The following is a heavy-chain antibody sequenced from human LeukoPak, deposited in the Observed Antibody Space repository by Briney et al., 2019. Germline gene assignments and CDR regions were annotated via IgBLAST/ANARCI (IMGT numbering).Heavy chain of an antibody. CDR3: ARDNFSGSYYGAFDI. Sequence: PGRSLRLSCAASGFTFNSYGMHWVRQAPGKGLEWVAVIWYDGSNKYYADSVKGRFTISRDNTKNTLYLQMNSLRAEDTAVYYCARDNFSGSYYGAFDIWGQGTMVTVSS. J-gene: IGHJ3*02. D-gene: IGHD1-26*01. CDR2: IWYDGSNK. CDR1: GFTFNSYG. V-gene: IGHV3-33*01.